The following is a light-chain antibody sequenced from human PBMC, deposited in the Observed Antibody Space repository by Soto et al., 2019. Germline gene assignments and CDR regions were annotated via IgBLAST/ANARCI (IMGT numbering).Light chain of an antibody. J-gene: IGKJ1*01. CDR1: QSISSW. CDR3: QQYNSYSK. V-gene: IGKV1-5*01. Sequence: IQMTHPPSTLSASVGDRVTITCRASQSISSWLAWYQQKPGKAPKLLIYDASSLESGVPSRFSGSGSGTEFTLTISSLQPDDFATYYCQQYNSYSKFGQGTKVDIK. CDR2: DAS.